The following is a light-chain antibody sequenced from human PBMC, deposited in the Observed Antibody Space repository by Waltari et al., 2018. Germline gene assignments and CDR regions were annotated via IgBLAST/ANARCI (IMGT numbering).Light chain of an antibody. CDR1: QSFSGS. V-gene: IGKV3-20*01. Sequence: EIVLTQSPGTLSLSPGERATLSCRASQSFSGSLAWYQQKRGQAPRLLIYGASSRATGIPDRFSGSGSGTDFSLTISSLEPEDFAVYYCQHYVRLPATFGQGTKVEIK. J-gene: IGKJ1*01. CDR3: QHYVRLPAT. CDR2: GAS.